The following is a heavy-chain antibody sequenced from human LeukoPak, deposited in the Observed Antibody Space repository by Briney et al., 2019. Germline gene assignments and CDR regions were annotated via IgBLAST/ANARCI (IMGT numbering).Heavy chain of an antibody. CDR2: IIPIFGTA. D-gene: IGHD3-22*01. V-gene: IGHV1-69*13. CDR1: GYTFTGYY. J-gene: IGHJ4*02. CDR3: ASRPGITMISQFDY. Sequence: ASVKVSCKASGYTFTGYYMHWVRQAPGQGLEWMGGIIPIFGTANYAQKFQGRVTITADESTSTAYMELSSLRSEDTAVYYCASRPGITMISQFDYWGQGTLVTVSS.